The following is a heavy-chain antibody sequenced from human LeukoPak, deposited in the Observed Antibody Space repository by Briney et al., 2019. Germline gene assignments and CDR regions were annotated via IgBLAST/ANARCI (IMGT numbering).Heavy chain of an antibody. CDR3: ARPQWLDSFDAFDI. V-gene: IGHV3-7*03. D-gene: IGHD6-19*01. J-gene: IGHJ3*02. CDR1: GFTFSSYW. Sequence: PGGSLRLSCAASGFTFSSYWMNWARQAPGKGLEWVASINHNGNVNYYVDSVKGRFTISRDNAKNSLYLQMNSLRAEDTAVYYCARPQWLDSFDAFDIWGQGTMVTVSS. CDR2: INHNGNVN.